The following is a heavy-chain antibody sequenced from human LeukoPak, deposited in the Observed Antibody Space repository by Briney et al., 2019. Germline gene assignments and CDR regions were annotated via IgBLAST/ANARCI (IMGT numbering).Heavy chain of an antibody. D-gene: IGHD4-23*01. J-gene: IGHJ3*02. CDR1: GGSISSGDYY. CDR3: ATLTGGDDAFDI. V-gene: IGHV4-61*10. Sequence: PSQTLSLTCTVSGGSISSGDYYWNWIRQPAGKGLEWIGYIFYTGSTNYNPSLKSRVTISVLTSKNRFSLKLSSVTAADTAVYYCATLTGGDDAFDIWGQGTMVTVSS. CDR2: IFYTGST.